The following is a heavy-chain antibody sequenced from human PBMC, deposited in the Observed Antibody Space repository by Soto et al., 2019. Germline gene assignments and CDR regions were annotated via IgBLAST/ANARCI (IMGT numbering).Heavy chain of an antibody. V-gene: IGHV4-59*08. J-gene: IGHJ5*02. CDR2: IHNSASP. Sequence: SWIRQNPREGLEGIGYIHNSASPNYHPTHNTRVTTSVDTSKNQFSLKLSSVTAADPAVYYCARHGRPGYCSGGRCPADCFDPWGQGTLVTVSS. D-gene: IGHD2-15*01. CDR3: ARHGRPGYCSGGRCPADCFDP.